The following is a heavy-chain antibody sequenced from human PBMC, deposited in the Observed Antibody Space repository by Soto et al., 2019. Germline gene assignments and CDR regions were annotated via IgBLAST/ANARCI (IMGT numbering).Heavy chain of an antibody. J-gene: IGHJ5*02. D-gene: IGHD3-10*01. CDR3: ARSRQRLLLWFGELFPWFDP. CDR1: GYTFTSYG. Sequence: VASVKVSCKASGYTFTSYGISWVRQAPGQGLEWMGWISAYNGNTNYAQKLQGRVTMTTDTSTSTAYMELRSLRSDDTAVYYCARSRQRLLLWFGELFPWFDPWGQGTLVTVSS. V-gene: IGHV1-18*01. CDR2: ISAYNGNT.